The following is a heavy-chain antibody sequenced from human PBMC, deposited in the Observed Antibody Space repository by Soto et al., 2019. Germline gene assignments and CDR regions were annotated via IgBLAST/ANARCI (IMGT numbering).Heavy chain of an antibody. CDR2: VNPILSMS. V-gene: IGHV1-69*02. Sequence: QVQLVQSGAELKKPGSSVKVSCKASGDTFSFYTINWVRQAPGLGLEWMGRVNPILSMSNYAQKFQGRVTMTADKSTSTAYMELRSLRSADKAFYYCATSYGSGYRAFDYWGQGALVTVSS. CDR1: GDTFSFYT. CDR3: ATSYGSGYRAFDY. J-gene: IGHJ4*02. D-gene: IGHD3-10*01.